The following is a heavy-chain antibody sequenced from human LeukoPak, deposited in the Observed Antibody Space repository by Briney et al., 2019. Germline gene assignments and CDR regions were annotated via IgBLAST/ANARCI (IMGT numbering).Heavy chain of an antibody. CDR2: IIPSLDVA. CDR3: ARDHCSPGTCLGGH. V-gene: IGHV1-69*04. D-gene: IGHD2-15*01. CDR1: GYTFTSYG. J-gene: IGHJ4*02. Sequence: SVKVSCKASGYTFTSYGISWVRQAPGQGLEWIGRIIPSLDVANYAQKFQGRVTLSVDRDTATTYMEVTSLRSEDTAIYYCARDHCSPGTCLGGHWGQGTLVTVSS.